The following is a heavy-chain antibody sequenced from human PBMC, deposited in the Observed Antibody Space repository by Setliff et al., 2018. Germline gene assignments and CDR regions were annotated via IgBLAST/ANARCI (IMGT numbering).Heavy chain of an antibody. CDR1: GGSISSGSYY. J-gene: IGHJ4*02. CDR2: IYTSGST. Sequence: PSETLSLTCTVSGGSISSGSYYWSWIRQPAGKGLEWIGHIYTSGSTNYNPSLKSRVTISVDTSKNQFSLKLSSVTAADTAVYYCARDNMDYDFWSGYYSLRGYFDYWGQGTLVTVSS. D-gene: IGHD3-3*01. V-gene: IGHV4-61*09. CDR3: ARDNMDYDFWSGYYSLRGYFDY.